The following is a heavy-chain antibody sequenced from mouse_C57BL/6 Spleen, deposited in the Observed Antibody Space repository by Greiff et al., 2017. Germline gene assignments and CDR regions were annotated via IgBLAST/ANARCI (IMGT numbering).Heavy chain of an antibody. CDR3: ARRGDHYYAMDY. CDR1: GYTFTSYW. Sequence: QVQLQQPGAELVRPGTSVKLSCKASGYTFTSYWMHWVKQRPGQGLEWIGVIDPSDSYTNYNQKFKGKAALTVDTSSSTAYMQLSSLTSEDSAVYYCARRGDHYYAMDYWGQGTSVTVSS. V-gene: IGHV1-59*01. CDR2: IDPSDSYT. J-gene: IGHJ4*01. D-gene: IGHD3-3*01.